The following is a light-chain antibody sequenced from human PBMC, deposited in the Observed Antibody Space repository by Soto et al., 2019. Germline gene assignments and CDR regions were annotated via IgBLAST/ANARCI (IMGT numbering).Light chain of an antibody. CDR1: QSITYY. J-gene: IGKJ5*01. Sequence: DIQMTQSPSSLSASVGDRVAITCQSSQSITYYLNWYQQIPGKAPKVLIYAASNLQSGVPSRFSGSGSGPDFTLTISSLQPEDFATYYCQQSYSTPITFGQGTLLEIK. V-gene: IGKV1-39*01. CDR3: QQSYSTPIT. CDR2: AAS.